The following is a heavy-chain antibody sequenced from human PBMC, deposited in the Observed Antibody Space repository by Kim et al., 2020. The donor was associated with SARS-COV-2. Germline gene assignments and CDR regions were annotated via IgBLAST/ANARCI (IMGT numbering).Heavy chain of an antibody. D-gene: IGHD3-16*02. CDR3: TTGITFGGVIAIDY. Sequence: PVKGRFTIARDDSNNTLYLQMNSLKTEDTAVYYCTTGITFGGVIAIDYWGQGTLVTVSS. V-gene: IGHV3-15*01. J-gene: IGHJ4*02.